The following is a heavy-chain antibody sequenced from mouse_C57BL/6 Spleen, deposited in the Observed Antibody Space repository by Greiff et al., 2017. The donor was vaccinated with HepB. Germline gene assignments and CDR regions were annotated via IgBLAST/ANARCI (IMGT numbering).Heavy chain of an antibody. J-gene: IGHJ3*01. CDR2: IYPGSGST. CDR3: ARRGVTKAWFAY. D-gene: IGHD2-12*01. V-gene: IGHV1-55*01. Sequence: QVQLQQPGAELVKPGASVKMSCKASGYTFTSYWITWVKQRPGQGLEWIGDIYPGSGSTNYNEKFKSKATLTVDTSSSTAYMQLSSLTSEDSAVYYCARRGVTKAWFAYWGQGTLVTVSA. CDR1: GYTFTSYW.